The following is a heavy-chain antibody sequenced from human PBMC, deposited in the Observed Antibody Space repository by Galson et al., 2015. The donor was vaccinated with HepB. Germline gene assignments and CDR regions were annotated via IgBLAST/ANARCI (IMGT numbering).Heavy chain of an antibody. V-gene: IGHV3-33*01. J-gene: IGHJ4*02. CDR2: IWQDGSNK. D-gene: IGHD6-13*01. CDR1: GFDFGNYG. CDR3: AREDATITVAALEY. Sequence: SLRLSCAASGFDFGNYGMHWFRQAPGKGLEWMALIWQDGSNKHYADSLKGRFRISRDNAKNTLFLEADSVRAEDTAVYYCAREDATITVAALEYWGPGVLVTVSS.